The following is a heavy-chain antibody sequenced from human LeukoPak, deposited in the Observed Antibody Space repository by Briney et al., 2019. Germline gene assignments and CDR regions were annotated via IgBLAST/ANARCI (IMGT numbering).Heavy chain of an antibody. CDR1: GGSFSGYC. D-gene: IGHD3-10*01. V-gene: IGHV4-34*01. Sequence: SETLSLTCAVYGGSFSGYCWSWVRQPPGKGLEWLGEINHSGSTNYNPPLKSGVPISEEKSKNQFSLKLISVSAADTAVEYCARDPSVGELLWHCFDPWGQGTLVTVSS. CDR2: INHSGST. CDR3: ARDPSVGELLWHCFDP. J-gene: IGHJ5*02.